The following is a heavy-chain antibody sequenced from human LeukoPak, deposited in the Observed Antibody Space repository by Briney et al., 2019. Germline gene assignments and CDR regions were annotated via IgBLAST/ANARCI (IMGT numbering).Heavy chain of an antibody. CDR2: MNPNSGNT. D-gene: IGHD5-18*01. CDR1: GYTFTSYD. CDR3: ARGRVDTAMFYYYYYGMDV. J-gene: IGHJ6*02. V-gene: IGHV1-8*01. Sequence: GASVTVSCKASGYTFTSYDINWVRQAAGQGLEWMGWMNPNSGNTGYAQKFQGRVTMTRNTSISTAYMELSSLRSEDTAVYYCARGRVDTAMFYYYYYGMDVWGQGTTVTVSS.